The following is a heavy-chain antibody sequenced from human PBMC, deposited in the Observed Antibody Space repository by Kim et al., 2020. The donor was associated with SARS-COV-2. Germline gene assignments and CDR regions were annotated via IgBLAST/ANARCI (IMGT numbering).Heavy chain of an antibody. CDR1: GYTFTGYY. CDR2: INPNSGGT. CDR3: ARDPSMVRGEKEINIDY. J-gene: IGHJ4*02. V-gene: IGHV1-2*02. D-gene: IGHD3-10*01. Sequence: ASVKVSCKASGYTFTGYYMHWVRQAPGQGLEWMGWINPNSGGTNYAQKFQGRVTMTRDTSISTAYMELSRLRSDDTAVYYCARDPSMVRGEKEINIDYWGQGTLVTVSS.